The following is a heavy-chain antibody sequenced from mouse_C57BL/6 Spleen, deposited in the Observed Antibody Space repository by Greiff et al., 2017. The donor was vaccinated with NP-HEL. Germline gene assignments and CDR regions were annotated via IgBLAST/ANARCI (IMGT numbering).Heavy chain of an antibody. J-gene: IGHJ2*01. CDR1: GYTFTSYW. V-gene: IGHV1-74*01. CDR3: AIRLGDGYYVDY. Sequence: QVQLQQPGAELVKPGASVKVSCKASGYTFTSYWMHWVKQRPGQGLEWIGRIHPSDSDTNYNQKFKGKAKLTVDKSSSTAYMQLSSLTAEDSAVYYCAIRLGDGYYVDYWGQCTTLTVSS. CDR2: IHPSDSDT. D-gene: IGHD2-3*01.